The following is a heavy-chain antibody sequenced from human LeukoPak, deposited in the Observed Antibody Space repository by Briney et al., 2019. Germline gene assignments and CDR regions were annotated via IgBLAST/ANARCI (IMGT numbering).Heavy chain of an antibody. CDR1: GYTFTSYD. CDR2: MNPNSGNT. V-gene: IGHV1-8*03. CDR3: ARGLAPNGFLEWP. J-gene: IGHJ5*02. Sequence: ASVKVSCKASGYTFTSYDINWVRQATGQGLEWMGWMNPNSGNTGYAQKFQGRVTITRNTSISTAYMELSSLRSEDTAVYYCARGLAPNGFLEWPWGQETLVTVSS. D-gene: IGHD3-3*01.